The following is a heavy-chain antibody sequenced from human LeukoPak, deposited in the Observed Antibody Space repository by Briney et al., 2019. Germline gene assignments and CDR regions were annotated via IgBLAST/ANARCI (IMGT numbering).Heavy chain of an antibody. CDR3: ARCIEYYGSGSYSDY. J-gene: IGHJ4*02. Sequence: SQTLSLTCTVSGGSISSGVYYWSWIRQPPGKGLEWIGYIYYSGSTYYNPSLKSRVTISVDTSKNQFSLKLSSVTAADTAVYYCARCIEYYGSGSYSDYWGQGTLVTVSS. CDR1: GGSISSGVYY. V-gene: IGHV4-30-4*08. CDR2: IYYSGST. D-gene: IGHD3-10*01.